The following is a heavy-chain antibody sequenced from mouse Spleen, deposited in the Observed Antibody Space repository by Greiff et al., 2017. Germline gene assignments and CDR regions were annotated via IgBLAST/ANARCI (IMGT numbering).Heavy chain of an antibody. V-gene: IGHV1-15*01. D-gene: IGHD2-4*01. CDR3: TRRGRYDYDGGYAMDY. CDR2: IDPETGGT. J-gene: IGHJ4*01. CDR1: GYTFTDYE. Sequence: QVQLQQSGAELVRPGASVTLSCKASGYTFTDYEMHWVKQTPVHGLEWIGAIDPETGGTAYNQKFKGKAILTADKSSSTAYMELRSLTSEDSAVYYCTRRGRYDYDGGYAMDYWGQGTSVTVSS.